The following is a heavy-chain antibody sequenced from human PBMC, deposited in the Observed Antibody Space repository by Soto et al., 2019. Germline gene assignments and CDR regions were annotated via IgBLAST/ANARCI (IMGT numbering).Heavy chain of an antibody. CDR2: SNAGNGNT. Sequence: QVQLVQSGAEVKKPGASVKVSCKASGYTFTSYAMHWVRQAPEQRLEWRGWSNAGNGNTKYSQKFQGRVIITRDTSASTSYMELSSLRSKETAVYYCASTNRGWAEYFQHWGQGTLVTVSS. CDR3: ASTNRGWAEYFQH. CDR1: GYTFTSYA. D-gene: IGHD6-19*01. V-gene: IGHV1-3*01. J-gene: IGHJ1*01.